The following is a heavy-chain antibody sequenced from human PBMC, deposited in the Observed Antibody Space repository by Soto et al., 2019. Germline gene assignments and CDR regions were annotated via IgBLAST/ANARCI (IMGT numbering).Heavy chain of an antibody. D-gene: IGHD2-15*01. CDR2: IHYSGST. Sequence: SETLSLTCTVSGGSISSGGYYWSWIRQHPGKGLEWIGYIHYSGSTYYNPSLKSRVTISVDTSKNQFSLKLSSVTAADTAVYYCARARLHCSGGSCYSDYYYYYGMDVWGQGTTVTVSS. CDR1: GGSISSGGYY. V-gene: IGHV4-31*03. J-gene: IGHJ6*02. CDR3: ARARLHCSGGSCYSDYYYYYGMDV.